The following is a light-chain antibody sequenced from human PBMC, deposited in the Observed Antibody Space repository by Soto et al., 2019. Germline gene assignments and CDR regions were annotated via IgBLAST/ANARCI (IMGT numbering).Light chain of an antibody. CDR1: QSVSSN. V-gene: IGKV3-15*01. CDR3: QQFNYWPPLT. J-gene: IGKJ4*01. CDR2: NAS. Sequence: EIVMTQAPAILSVTPGERATLSCRASQSVSSNLAWYQQKPGQAPRLLMFNASTRATGIPARFSGSGSGTEFTLTITSLQSEDFAVYYCQQFNYWPPLTFGGGTKVDIK.